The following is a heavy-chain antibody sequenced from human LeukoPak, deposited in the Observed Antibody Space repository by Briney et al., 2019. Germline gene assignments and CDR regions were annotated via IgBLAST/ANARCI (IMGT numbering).Heavy chain of an antibody. J-gene: IGHJ4*02. CDR3: ARRRAAAGRTPKYYFDY. CDR2: IYYSGST. V-gene: IGHV4-38-2*02. Sequence: PSETLSLTCSVSGYSISSGFYWGWIRQPPGKGLECIGSIYYSGSTYYNPSLKSRVTISVDTSKNQFSLKLSSVTAADTAVYYCARRRAAAGRTPKYYFDYWGQGTLVTVSS. CDR1: GYSISSGFY. D-gene: IGHD6-13*01.